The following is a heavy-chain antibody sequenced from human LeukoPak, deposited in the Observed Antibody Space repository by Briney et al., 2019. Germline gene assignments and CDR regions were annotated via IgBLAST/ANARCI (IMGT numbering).Heavy chain of an antibody. Sequence: ASVKVSCKASGYTFSTYVLNWVRQAPGQGFEWMGFINTYTRNPTYAQGFTGRFVFSLDTSVSTAYLQITNLKAEDTAVYYCARQVGTASSHDFGHWGHGTLVTVSS. CDR2: INTYTRNP. CDR3: ARQVGTASSHDFGH. J-gene: IGHJ4*01. V-gene: IGHV7-4-1*02. CDR1: GYTFSTYV. D-gene: IGHD2-21*02.